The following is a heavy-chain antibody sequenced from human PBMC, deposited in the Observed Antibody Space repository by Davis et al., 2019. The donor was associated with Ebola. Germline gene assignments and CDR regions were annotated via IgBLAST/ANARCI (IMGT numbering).Heavy chain of an antibody. D-gene: IGHD6-19*01. CDR1: GGSISSSNFY. CDR3: ARRRGSSSGWWPYYGMDF. J-gene: IGHJ6*02. Sequence: MPSETLSLTCTVSGGSISSSNFYWGWIRQPPGKGLEWIGSIYYSGSTYYNPSLKSRVTISVDTSKNQFSLKLTSVTAADTAVYYCARRRGSSSGWWPYYGMDFWGQGTLVTVSS. V-gene: IGHV4-39*01. CDR2: IYYSGST.